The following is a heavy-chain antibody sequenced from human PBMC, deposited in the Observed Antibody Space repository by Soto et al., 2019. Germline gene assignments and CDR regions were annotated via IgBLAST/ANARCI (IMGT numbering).Heavy chain of an antibody. CDR3: FGGGGGPQ. Sequence: EVQLVESGGDLVQPRGSLRLSCAASDFTFRNYWMNWVRQAPGKGLEWVANIKPDGSATNYVDSVKGRFTISRDNVKNSVSLQMNSLRAEDTAVYFCFGGGGGPQWGQGTLVTVSS. D-gene: IGHD2-15*01. J-gene: IGHJ4*02. V-gene: IGHV3-7*03. CDR2: IKPDGSAT. CDR1: DFTFRNYW.